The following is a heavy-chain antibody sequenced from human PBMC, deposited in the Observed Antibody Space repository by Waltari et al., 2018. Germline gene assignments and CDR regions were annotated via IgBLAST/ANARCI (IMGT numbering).Heavy chain of an antibody. CDR1: GFTFSSYR. Sequence: EVQLVASGGGLIRPGGSLRLSCAPCGFTFSSYRLNWLRQAPGKGLEWVSSISSSSSYIYYADSVKHRFTMSRDNAKNSLYLQMSSLRAEDTAVYYCAREYGITGLWGQGTLVTVSS. J-gene: IGHJ4*02. CDR2: ISSSSSYI. CDR3: AREYGITGL. V-gene: IGHV3-21*01. D-gene: IGHD1-20*01.